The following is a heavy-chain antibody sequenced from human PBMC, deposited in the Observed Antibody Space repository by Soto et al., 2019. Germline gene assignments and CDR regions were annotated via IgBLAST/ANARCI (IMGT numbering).Heavy chain of an antibody. CDR3: ARDRFYDFWSGYYGWFDP. Sequence: SVKVSCKASGFTFTSSAVQWVRQARGQRLEWIGWIVVGSGNTNYAQKFQERVTITRDMSTSTAYMELSSLRSEDTAVYYCARDRFYDFWSGYYGWFDPWGQGTLVTVSS. D-gene: IGHD3-3*01. V-gene: IGHV1-58*01. J-gene: IGHJ5*02. CDR2: IVVGSGNT. CDR1: GFTFTSSA.